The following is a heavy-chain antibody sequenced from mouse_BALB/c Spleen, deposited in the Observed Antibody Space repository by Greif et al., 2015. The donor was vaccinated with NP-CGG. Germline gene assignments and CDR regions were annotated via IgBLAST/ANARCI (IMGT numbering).Heavy chain of an antibody. V-gene: IGHV5-9-1*01. Sequence: EVKLVESGGGLVKPGGSLKLSCAASGFTFSSYAMSWVRQTPEKRLEWVATISSGGSYTYYPDSVKGRFTISRDNAKNTLYLQMSSLRSEDTAMYYCASWSRTTATVAYWGQGTLVTVSA. D-gene: IGHD1-2*01. CDR3: ASWSRTTATVAY. CDR2: ISSGGSYT. CDR1: GFTFSSYA. J-gene: IGHJ3*01.